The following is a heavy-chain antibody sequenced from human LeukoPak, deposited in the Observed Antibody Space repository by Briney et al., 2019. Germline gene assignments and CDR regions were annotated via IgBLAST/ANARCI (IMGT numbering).Heavy chain of an antibody. V-gene: IGHV4-59*12. CDR1: GASISSSY. J-gene: IGHJ4*02. CDR3: ARLTRSSGWVSRDY. D-gene: IGHD6-19*01. Sequence: SETLPLTCSVSGASISSSYWSWIRQTPGTGLEWIAYVHHSGSTNYNPSLHSRVATSVDTSKNQFSLKLSSVTAADTAVYYCARLTRSSGWVSRDYWGQGTLVTVSS. CDR2: VHHSGST.